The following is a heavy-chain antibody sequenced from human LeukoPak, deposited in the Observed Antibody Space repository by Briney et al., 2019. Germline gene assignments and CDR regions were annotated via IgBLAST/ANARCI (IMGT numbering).Heavy chain of an antibody. CDR2: IYYSGST. Sequence: SSETLSLTCTVSGGSISSSSYYWGWIRQPPGKGLEWIGSIYYSGSTYYNPSLKSRVTISVDTSKNQFSLKLSSVTAADTAVYYCARGQRGLWFGEFTDYWGQGTLVTVSS. CDR3: ARGQRGLWFGEFTDY. CDR1: GGSISSSSYY. V-gene: IGHV4-39*01. D-gene: IGHD3-10*01. J-gene: IGHJ4*02.